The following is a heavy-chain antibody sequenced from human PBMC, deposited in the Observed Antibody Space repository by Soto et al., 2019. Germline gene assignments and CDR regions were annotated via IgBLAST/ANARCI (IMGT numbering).Heavy chain of an antibody. CDR1: GYTFINHG. D-gene: IGHD1-26*01. Sequence: QVQLVQSGVEVNKPGAAVKVSCKTSGYTFINHGISWVRQAPGQGLEWMGWISGYNGNTKYAQRFQGRVTLTTDTSTRTAYVELRSLRSDDAAVYYCASGGVGTRLDAFDIWGQGTVVTVSS. J-gene: IGHJ3*02. CDR2: ISGYNGNT. CDR3: ASGGVGTRLDAFDI. V-gene: IGHV1-18*04.